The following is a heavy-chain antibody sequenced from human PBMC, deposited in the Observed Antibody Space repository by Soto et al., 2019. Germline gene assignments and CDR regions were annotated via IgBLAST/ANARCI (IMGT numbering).Heavy chain of an antibody. CDR3: ARGPLSVCSSTSCYTHSDY. CDR1: GFSFSDYF. CDR2: INPSGDSR. Sequence: ASVNVSCKASGFSFSDYFMHWVRQAPGQGLEWMGIINPSGDSRNYAQKFQGRVTITRDTSTSTVYMDLSSLRYEDTAVYYCARGPLSVCSSTSCYTHSDYWGQGTLVTVSS. J-gene: IGHJ4*02. D-gene: IGHD2-2*02. V-gene: IGHV1-46*01.